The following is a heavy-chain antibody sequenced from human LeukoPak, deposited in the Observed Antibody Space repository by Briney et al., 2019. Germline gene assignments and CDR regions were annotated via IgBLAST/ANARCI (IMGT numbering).Heavy chain of an antibody. Sequence: PGGSLRLSCAASGFTFSSYEMNWVRQAPGKGLEWVSYISSSGSTIYNADSVKGRFTISRDNAKNSLYLRMNSLRAEDTAVYYCARERGYSGYDYFIDSPSDYWGQGTLVTVSS. D-gene: IGHD5-12*01. CDR1: GFTFSSYE. J-gene: IGHJ4*02. CDR2: ISSSGSTI. V-gene: IGHV3-48*03. CDR3: ARERGYSGYDYFIDSPSDY.